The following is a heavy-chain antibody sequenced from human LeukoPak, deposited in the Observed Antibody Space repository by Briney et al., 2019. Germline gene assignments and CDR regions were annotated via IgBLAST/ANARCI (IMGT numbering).Heavy chain of an antibody. CDR3: AKDGDYDSSGYYSY. Sequence: GGSLRLSCAASGFTFSRFGLSWVRQAPGKGLEWVSAISDSGGSTYYADSVKGRFTISRDNSKNTLYLQMNSLRADDTAVYYCAKDGDYDSSGYYSYWGQGTLVTVSS. D-gene: IGHD3-22*01. CDR2: ISDSGGST. V-gene: IGHV3-23*01. CDR1: GFTFSRFG. J-gene: IGHJ4*02.